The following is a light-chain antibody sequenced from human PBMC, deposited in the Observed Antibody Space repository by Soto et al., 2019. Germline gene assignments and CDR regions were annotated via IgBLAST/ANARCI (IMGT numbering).Light chain of an antibody. CDR2: EVN. V-gene: IGLV2-8*01. J-gene: IGLJ1*01. CDR3: SLYAGSSTGV. Sequence: QSVLTQPPSASGSPGQSVAISCTGTSSDVGGYNYVSWYQQHPGKAPKLMIYEVNKRPSGVPDRFSGSKSGNTASLTVSGLQAEDEADYYCSLYAGSSTGVFGTGTKVTVL. CDR1: SSDVGGYNY.